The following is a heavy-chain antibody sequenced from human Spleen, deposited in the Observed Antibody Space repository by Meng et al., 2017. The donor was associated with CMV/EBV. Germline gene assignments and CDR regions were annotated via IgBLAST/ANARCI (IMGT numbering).Heavy chain of an antibody. V-gene: IGHV3-21*01. D-gene: IGHD3-16*01. CDR1: GFTFSSYS. CDR3: TRDLGRGTRGFDY. J-gene: IGHJ4*02. CDR2: ISSSTSYI. Sequence: CAASGFTFSSYSMTWVRQAPAKGLEWVSSISSSTSYIYYADSLKGRFTISRDNAKNSLDLQMNSLRAEDTAVYYCTRDLGRGTRGFDYWGQGTLVTVSS.